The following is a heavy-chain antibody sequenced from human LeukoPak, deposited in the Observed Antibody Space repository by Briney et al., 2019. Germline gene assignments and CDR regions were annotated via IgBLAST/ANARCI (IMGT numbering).Heavy chain of an antibody. CDR2: IKQDGSEK. CDR3: ARLGAVARDAFDI. CDR1: GFTFSSYW. J-gene: IGHJ3*02. Sequence: GGSLRLSCAASGFTFSSYWMSWVHQAPGKGLEWVANIKQDGSEKYYVDSVKGRFTISRDNAKNSLYLQMNSLRAEDTAVYYCARLGAVARDAFDIWGQGTMVTVSS. V-gene: IGHV3-7*01. D-gene: IGHD6-19*01.